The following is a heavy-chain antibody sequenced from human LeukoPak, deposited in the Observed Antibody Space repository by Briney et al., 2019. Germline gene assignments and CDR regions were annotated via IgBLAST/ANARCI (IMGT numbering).Heavy chain of an antibody. CDR1: GFTFSSYA. V-gene: IGHV3-21*01. CDR3: ARGLGCGGDCYHDY. D-gene: IGHD2-21*02. CDR2: ISSSSNYI. Sequence: GGSLRLSCAASGFTFSSYAMNWVRQAPGKGLEWVSSISSSSNYIYYADSVKGRFTISRDNSKNSLYMQMNSLRAEDTAVYYCARGLGCGGDCYHDYWGQGTLVTVSS. J-gene: IGHJ4*02.